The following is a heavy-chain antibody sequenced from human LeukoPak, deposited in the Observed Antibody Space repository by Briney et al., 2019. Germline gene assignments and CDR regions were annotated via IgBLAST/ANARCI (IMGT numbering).Heavy chain of an antibody. CDR1: GFAFNIYG. CDR2: VKHDGISK. CDR3: ANKLTSSRRFEH. D-gene: IGHD1-14*01. V-gene: IGHV3-30*02. Sequence: GGSLRLSCAGSGFAFNIYGLHWIRQAPGEGLEWVAFVKHDGISKYYADSVKGRFSISRDNPANTLFLEMNSLRPDDTAAYYCANKLTSSRRFEHWGQGTLVTVSS. J-gene: IGHJ5*02.